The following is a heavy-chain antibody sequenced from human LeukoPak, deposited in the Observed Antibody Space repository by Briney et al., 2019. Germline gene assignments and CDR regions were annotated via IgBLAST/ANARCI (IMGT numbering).Heavy chain of an antibody. CDR1: GGFISSYY. Sequence: PSETLSLTCTVSGGFISSYYWSWIRQPPGKGLEWIGYIYYSGSTNYNPSLKSRVTISVDTSKNQFSLKLSSVTAADTAVYYCAGSGSYYMNVDYWGQGTLVTVSS. J-gene: IGHJ4*02. D-gene: IGHD1-26*01. CDR3: AGSGSYYMNVDY. V-gene: IGHV4-59*01. CDR2: IYYSGST.